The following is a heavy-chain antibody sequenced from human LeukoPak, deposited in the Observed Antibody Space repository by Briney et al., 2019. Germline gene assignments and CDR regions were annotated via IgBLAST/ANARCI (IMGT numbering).Heavy chain of an antibody. D-gene: IGHD3-22*01. J-gene: IGHJ3*01. Sequence: SETLSLTCTVSGGSISSYYWSCSRQPPGKGLEWIGYIYYSGSTNYNPSLKSRVTISVDTSKNQFSLKLSSVTAADTAVYYCASGSSGPWGQGTMVTVSS. CDR1: GGSISSYY. CDR2: IYYSGST. CDR3: ASGSSGP. V-gene: IGHV4-59*01.